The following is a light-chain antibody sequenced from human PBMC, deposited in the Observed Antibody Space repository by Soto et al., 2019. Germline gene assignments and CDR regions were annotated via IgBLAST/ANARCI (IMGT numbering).Light chain of an antibody. V-gene: IGKV3-11*01. CDR1: QSVGYH. CDR3: QQYYDWPIT. Sequence: EIVLTQSPATLSLSPGERATLSCRASQSVGYHLAWYQQKPGQAPRLLIYDASNRATGIPARFSGSGSGTDFTLAISSLEPEDFAVYYCQQYYDWPITFGQGTRLDIK. J-gene: IGKJ5*01. CDR2: DAS.